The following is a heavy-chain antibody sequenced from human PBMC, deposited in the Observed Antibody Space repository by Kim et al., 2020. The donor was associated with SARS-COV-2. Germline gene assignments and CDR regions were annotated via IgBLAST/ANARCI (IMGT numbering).Heavy chain of an antibody. J-gene: IGHJ5*02. D-gene: IGHD6-19*01. Sequence: AQKRQGRVSMTTDTSTSTAYMELRSLRSDDTAVYYCARVWLDYDDNWFDPWGQGTLVTVSS. CDR3: ARVWLDYDDNWFDP. V-gene: IGHV1-18*01.